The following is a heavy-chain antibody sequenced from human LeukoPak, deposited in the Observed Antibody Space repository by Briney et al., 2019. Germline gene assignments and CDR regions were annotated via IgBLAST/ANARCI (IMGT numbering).Heavy chain of an antibody. V-gene: IGHV4-59*01. CDR1: GGSISSYY. Sequence: SQTLSLTCTVSGGSISSYYWSWIRQPPGKGLEWIGYIYYSGSTNYNPSLKSRVTISVDTSKNQFSLKLSSVTAADTAVYYCARAQRYYDFWSGYYPPSYFDYWGQGTLVTVTS. D-gene: IGHD3-3*01. J-gene: IGHJ4*02. CDR2: IYYSGST. CDR3: ARAQRYYDFWSGYYPPSYFDY.